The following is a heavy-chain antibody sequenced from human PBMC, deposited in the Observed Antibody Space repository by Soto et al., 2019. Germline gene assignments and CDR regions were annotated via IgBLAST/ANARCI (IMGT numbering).Heavy chain of an antibody. Sequence: PSETLSLTCTVSGGSISSGGYYWSWIRQHPGKGLEWIGYIYYSGSTYYNPSLKSRVTISVDTSKNQFSLKLSSVTAADTAVYYCARNSLGDSSGYYNFNWFDPWGQGTLVTVSS. J-gene: IGHJ5*02. CDR2: IYYSGST. V-gene: IGHV4-31*03. D-gene: IGHD3-22*01. CDR3: ARNSLGDSSGYYNFNWFDP. CDR1: GGSISSGGYY.